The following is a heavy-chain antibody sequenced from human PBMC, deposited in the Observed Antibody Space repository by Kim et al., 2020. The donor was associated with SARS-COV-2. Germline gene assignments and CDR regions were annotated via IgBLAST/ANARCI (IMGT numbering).Heavy chain of an antibody. J-gene: IGHJ4*02. D-gene: IGHD6-19*01. Sequence: TNYADSVKGRFTISRDNSKNTLYLQMNSLRAEDTAVYYCARSYSSGWIDYWGQGTLVTVSS. CDR2: T. V-gene: IGHV3-23*03. CDR3: ARSYSSGWIDY.